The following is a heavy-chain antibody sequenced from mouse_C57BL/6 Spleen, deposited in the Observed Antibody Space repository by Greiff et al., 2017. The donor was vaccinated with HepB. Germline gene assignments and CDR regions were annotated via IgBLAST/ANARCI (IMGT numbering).Heavy chain of an antibody. CDR1: GFTFSDYG. CDR2: ISSGSSTI. J-gene: IGHJ4*01. Sequence: EVKVVESGGGLVKPGGSLKLSCAASGFTFSDYGMHWVRQAPEKGLEWVAYISSGSSTIYYADTVKGRFTISRDNAKNTLFLQMTSLRSEDTAMYYCARRELITTVVATSYYAMDYWGQGTSVTVSS. V-gene: IGHV5-17*01. D-gene: IGHD1-1*01. CDR3: ARRELITTVVATSYYAMDY.